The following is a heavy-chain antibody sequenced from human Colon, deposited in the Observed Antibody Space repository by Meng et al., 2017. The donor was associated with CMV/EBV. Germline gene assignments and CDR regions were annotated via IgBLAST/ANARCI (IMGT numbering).Heavy chain of an antibody. CDR1: GFTFGTYE. CDR3: VRCGYNYGSGFDQ. V-gene: IGHV3-48*03. CDR2: ISSNGAST. Sequence: GESLKISCAASGFTFGTYEMTWVRQAPGKGLEWVSYISSNGASTHYADSVKGRFIISRDNVNNSLWLQMNSLTAEDSAVYYCVRCGYNYGSGFDQWGQGTLVTVSS. D-gene: IGHD5-24*01. J-gene: IGHJ4*02.